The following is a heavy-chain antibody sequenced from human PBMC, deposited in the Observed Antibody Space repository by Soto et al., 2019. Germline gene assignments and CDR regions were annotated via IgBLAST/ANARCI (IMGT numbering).Heavy chain of an antibody. CDR3: AKAPTNYGSGSYYYY. CDR2: ISGSGGST. J-gene: IGHJ4*02. CDR1: GFTFSSYA. D-gene: IGHD3-10*01. Sequence: EVQLLESGGGLVQPGGSLRLSCAASGFTFSSYAMSWVRQAPGKGLEWVSAISGSGGSTYYADSVKGRFTISRDNSKTPLYLQMNSLRAEDTAVYYCAKAPTNYGSGSYYYYWGQGTLVTVSS. V-gene: IGHV3-23*01.